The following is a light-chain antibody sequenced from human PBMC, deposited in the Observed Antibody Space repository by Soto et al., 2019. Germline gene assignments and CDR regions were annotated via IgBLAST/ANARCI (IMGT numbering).Light chain of an antibody. Sequence: EIVLTQSPGTLCLSPGEGATLACRSSQSVSSSYLAWYQQKPGQAPRLLIYGASSRATGISDRFSGSGSGTDFTLTISRLEPEDFAVYYCQHYVSPPITFGQGTRLEIK. CDR2: GAS. V-gene: IGKV3-20*01. CDR1: QSVSSSY. CDR3: QHYVSPPIT. J-gene: IGKJ5*01.